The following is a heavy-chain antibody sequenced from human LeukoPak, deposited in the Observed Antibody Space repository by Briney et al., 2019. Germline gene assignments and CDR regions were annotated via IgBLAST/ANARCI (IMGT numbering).Heavy chain of an antibody. CDR1: GFTFSSYA. CDR2: ISGSGGTK. CDR3: AQVMGVRGAPSDY. D-gene: IGHD3-10*01. J-gene: IGHJ4*02. V-gene: IGHV3-23*01. Sequence: GGSLTLSCAASGFTFSSYAMSWVRQAPGKGLEWVSAISGSGGTKYYADSVNGRFTISRDNSKNTLYLQMNSLTAEDTALYYCAQVMGVRGAPSDYWGQGTLVTVSS.